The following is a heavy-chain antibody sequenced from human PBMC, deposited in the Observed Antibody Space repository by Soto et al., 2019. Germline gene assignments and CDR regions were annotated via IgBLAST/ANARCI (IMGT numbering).Heavy chain of an antibody. Sequence: QVQLQESGPGRVKTSETLSLTCTVSGDSINNFYWTWIRLLPGKGLEWIGYSFYSGSTDYNPSLKSRVTISVDMSKNQFSLKLTSVTAADTAVYYCARSANTYLYYMDVWGKGTTVTVSS. CDR3: ARSANTYLYYMDV. V-gene: IGHV4-59*01. CDR1: GDSINNFY. CDR2: SFYSGST. J-gene: IGHJ6*03.